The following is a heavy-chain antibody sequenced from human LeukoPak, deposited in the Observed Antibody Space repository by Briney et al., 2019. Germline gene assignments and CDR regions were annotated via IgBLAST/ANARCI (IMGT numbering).Heavy chain of an antibody. CDR2: IFHNGTA. Sequence: SETLSLTCVVSGGSISSGNWWSWVRQPPGKRLEWLGEIFHNGTANYNPSLKSRVTMSLDKSNNQFSLKLNSVTAADTAAYSCAREGSRRLYMDVWGKGTTVTVSS. CDR3: AREGSRRLYMDV. J-gene: IGHJ6*03. D-gene: IGHD1-26*01. CDR1: GGSISSGNW. V-gene: IGHV4/OR15-8*01.